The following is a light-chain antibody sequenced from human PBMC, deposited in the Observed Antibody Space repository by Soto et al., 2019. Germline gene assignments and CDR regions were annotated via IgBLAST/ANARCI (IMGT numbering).Light chain of an antibody. V-gene: IGKV1-12*01. CDR3: QQTNTFLPLT. Sequence: DIQMTQSPSSVSASVGARVTITCRASQGISNWLAWYQQQPGKAPKLLIYGASSLQSGVPSRFSGGGSGTHFTLIISSLQPEDFATYYCQQTNTFLPLTFGGGTKVEI. J-gene: IGKJ4*01. CDR2: GAS. CDR1: QGISNW.